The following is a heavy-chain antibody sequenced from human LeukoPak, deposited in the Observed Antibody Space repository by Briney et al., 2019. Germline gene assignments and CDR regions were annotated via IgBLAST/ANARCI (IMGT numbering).Heavy chain of an antibody. CDR1: GFTFSSYA. CDR3: ARGGIQVSGIDEFDY. J-gene: IGHJ4*02. D-gene: IGHD6-19*01. Sequence: GESLRLSCAASGFTFSSYAMSWVRQAPGKGRVWVSGISICGGSTSYADSVKGRFTISRDNPRNTLYMETNSLRAEDAAVYFCARGGIQVSGIDEFDYWGQGTLVTVSS. V-gene: IGHV3-23*01. CDR2: ISICGGST.